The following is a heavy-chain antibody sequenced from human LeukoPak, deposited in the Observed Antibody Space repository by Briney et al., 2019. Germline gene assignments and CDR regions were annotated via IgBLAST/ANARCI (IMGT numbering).Heavy chain of an antibody. CDR2: IYHSGST. J-gene: IGHJ3*02. Sequence: SGTLSLTCAVSGGSISSSNWWSWVRQPPGKGLEWIGEIYHSGSTNYNPSLKSRVTISVDKSKNQFSLKLSSVTAADTAVYYCARAFMVRGVMGAFDIWGQGKMVTVSS. CDR1: GGSISSSNW. V-gene: IGHV4-4*02. CDR3: ARAFMVRGVMGAFDI. D-gene: IGHD3-10*01.